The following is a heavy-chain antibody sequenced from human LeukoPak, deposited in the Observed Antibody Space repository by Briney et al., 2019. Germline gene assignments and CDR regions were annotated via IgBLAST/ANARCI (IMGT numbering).Heavy chain of an antibody. Sequence: ASVKVSCKASGYTFTTYYIHWVRQAPGQGLEWMGGIIPIFGTANYAQKFQGRVTITTDESTSTAYMELSSLRSEDTAVYYCASPTSDYYDSSGYYRYWGQGTLVTVSS. J-gene: IGHJ4*02. CDR1: GYTFTTYY. D-gene: IGHD3-22*01. CDR2: IIPIFGTA. V-gene: IGHV1-69*05. CDR3: ASPTSDYYDSSGYYRY.